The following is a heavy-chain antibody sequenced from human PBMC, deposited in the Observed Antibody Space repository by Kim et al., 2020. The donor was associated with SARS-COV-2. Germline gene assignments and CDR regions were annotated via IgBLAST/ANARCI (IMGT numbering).Heavy chain of an antibody. CDR1: GFTVSSNY. CDR2: IYSEGYT. D-gene: IGHD3-22*01. Sequence: GGSLRLSCADSGFTVSSNYMSWVRQAPGKRLEWVSIIYSEGYTYYADSVKGRFTIFRENSNNTLYLQMSSLRAEDKAVYYCRGLPFKLHSSGHYQISYDFFDIFGQGAMVTFSS. J-gene: IGHJ3*02. V-gene: IGHV3-53*01. CDR3: RGLPFKLHSSGHYQISYDFFDI.